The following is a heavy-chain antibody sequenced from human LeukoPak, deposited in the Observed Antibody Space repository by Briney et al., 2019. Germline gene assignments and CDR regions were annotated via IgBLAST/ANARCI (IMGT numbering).Heavy chain of an antibody. D-gene: IGHD2-8*01. V-gene: IGHV4-59*08. CDR1: GGSISSYY. J-gene: IGHJ5*02. Sequence: SETPSLTCTVSGGSISSYYWSWIRQPPGKGLEWIGYIYYSGSTNYNPSLKSRVTISVDTSKNQFSLKLSSVTAADTAVYYCARHEGSCTNGVCYTPRFDPWGQGTLVTVSS. CDR3: ARHEGSCTNGVCYTPRFDP. CDR2: IYYSGST.